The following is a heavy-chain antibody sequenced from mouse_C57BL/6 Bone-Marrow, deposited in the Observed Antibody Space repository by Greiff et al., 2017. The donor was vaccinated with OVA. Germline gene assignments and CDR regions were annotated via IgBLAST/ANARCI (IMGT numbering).Heavy chain of an antibody. V-gene: IGHV5-15*01. CDR1: GFTFSDYG. D-gene: IGHD2-12*01. J-gene: IGHJ4*01. CDR3: ASLPYQLGAMDY. CDR2: ISNLAYSI. Sequence: EVQGVESGGGLVQPGGSLKLSCAASGFTFSDYGMAWVRQAPRKGPEWVAFISNLAYSIYYADTVTGRFTISRENAKNTLYLEMSSLRSEDTAMYYCASLPYQLGAMDYWGQGTSVTVSS.